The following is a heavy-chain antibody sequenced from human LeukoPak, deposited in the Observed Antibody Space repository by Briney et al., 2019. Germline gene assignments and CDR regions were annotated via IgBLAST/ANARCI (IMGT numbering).Heavy chain of an antibody. CDR3: ARLTKGRYFDYIFDY. CDR1: GGSVSSSLNY. V-gene: IGHV4-39*01. J-gene: IGHJ4*02. D-gene: IGHD3-9*01. Sequence: SETQSLTCTVSGGSVSSSLNYWGWIRQPPGKGLEWIGNTYYTGSTYSNPTLKSRVTMSVDTSKNQFSLKLSSVTAADTAVYYCARLTKGRYFDYIFDYWGQGTLLTVSS. CDR2: TYYTGST.